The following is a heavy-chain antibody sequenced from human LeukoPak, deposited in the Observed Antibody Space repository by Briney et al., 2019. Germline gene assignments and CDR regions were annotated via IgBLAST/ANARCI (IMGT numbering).Heavy chain of an antibody. CDR1: GFTFSSYE. D-gene: IGHD3-9*01. V-gene: IGHV3-48*03. CDR3: ARDLGQYYDTSDNWFDP. CDR2: ISDTGSTI. Sequence: GGSLRPSCAASGFTFSSYELNWVRQAPGKGLEWVSYISDTGSTIYYADSVEGRFTISRDNAKNTLNLQMNSLRAEDTAVYYCARDLGQYYDTSDNWFDPWGQGTLVTVSS. J-gene: IGHJ5*02.